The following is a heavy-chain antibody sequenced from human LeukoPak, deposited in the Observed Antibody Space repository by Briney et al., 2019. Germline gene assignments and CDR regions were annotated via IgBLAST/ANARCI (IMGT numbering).Heavy chain of an antibody. D-gene: IGHD3-22*01. V-gene: IGHV3-23*01. CDR2: VSGRGGST. CDR3: AKRGVVIRVILVGFHKEAYYFDS. Sequence: VQPVESLRQSCAVTGITLCKHGMRWVRQAPGEGLGWVAGVSGRGGSTYNADSVKGRFTISRDNSKNTLYLQMISLRAEDTAVYFCAKRGVVIRVILVGFHKEAYYFDSWGQGALVTVSS. CDR1: GITLCKHG. J-gene: IGHJ4*02.